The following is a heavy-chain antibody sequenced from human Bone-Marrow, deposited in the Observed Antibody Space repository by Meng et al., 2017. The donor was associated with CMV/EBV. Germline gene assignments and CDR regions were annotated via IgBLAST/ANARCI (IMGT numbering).Heavy chain of an antibody. CDR3: ARDLIRGVVGARPRGPGDL. CDR2: ITSRSSNT. D-gene: IGHD1-26*01. V-gene: IGHV3-21*01. Sequence: GESLKISCVASGFTFSGYSMNWVRQTPGKGLEWVSPITSRSSNTYYSDSVKGRFTISRDNAKNSLYLQMNSLRDEDTAVYYCARDLIRGVVGARPRGPGDLWGHGTLVTIYS. J-gene: IGHJ4*01. CDR1: GFTFSGYS.